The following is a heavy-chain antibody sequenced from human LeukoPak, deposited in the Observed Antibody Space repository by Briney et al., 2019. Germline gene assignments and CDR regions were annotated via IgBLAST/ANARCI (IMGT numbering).Heavy chain of an antibody. CDR1: GGSFSGYY. V-gene: IGHV4-34*01. J-gene: IGHJ3*02. CDR3: ASKDSSAYYYGAFDI. Sequence: SETLSLTCAVYGGSFSGYYWSWIRQPPGKGLEWIGEINHSGSTNYNPSLKSRVTISVDTSKNQFSLKLTSVTAADTAVYYCASKDSSAYYYGAFDIWGQGTMVTVSS. CDR2: INHSGST. D-gene: IGHD3-22*01.